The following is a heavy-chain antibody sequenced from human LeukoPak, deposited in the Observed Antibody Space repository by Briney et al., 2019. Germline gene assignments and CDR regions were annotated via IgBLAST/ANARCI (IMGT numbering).Heavy chain of an antibody. D-gene: IGHD6-13*01. CDR3: AREAYGSRTYGMDV. J-gene: IGHJ6*02. V-gene: IGHV4-59*01. Sequence: SETLSLTCTVSGGSISSYYWSWIRQPPGKGLEWIGYIYYSGSTNYNPSLKSRVTISVDTSKNQFSLKLSSVTAADTAVYYCAREAYGSRTYGMDVWGQGTTVTVSS. CDR2: IYYSGST. CDR1: GGSISSYY.